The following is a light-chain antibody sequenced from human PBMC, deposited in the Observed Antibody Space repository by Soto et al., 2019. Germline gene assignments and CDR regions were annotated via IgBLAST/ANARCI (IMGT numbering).Light chain of an antibody. CDR2: GAS. CDR1: QSIINW. J-gene: IGKJ1*01. CDR3: QQYDSFSGI. V-gene: IGKV1-5*01. Sequence: DVQMTQSPSTLSASVGGRVTITCRASQSIINWLAWYQQKPGKAPKLLIYGASSLESGVPSRFSGSGSGTEFTLTITNXQPDDFATYYCQQYDSFSGIFGQGTKVDIK.